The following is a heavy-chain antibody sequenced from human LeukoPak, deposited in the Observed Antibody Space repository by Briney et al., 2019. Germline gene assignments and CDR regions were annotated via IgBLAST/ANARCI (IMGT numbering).Heavy chain of an antibody. J-gene: IGHJ4*02. Sequence: SETLSLTCTVSGDFITAYYWSWIRQPPGKGPEWIGYVYYSGSTEYNPSLRSRVTISLEMSKQQFSLNLTSVTAADTAVYYCASNTGTVFDYWGQGALVTASS. D-gene: IGHD7-27*01. CDR3: ASNTGTVFDY. CDR1: GDFITAYY. V-gene: IGHV4-59*01. CDR2: VYYSGST.